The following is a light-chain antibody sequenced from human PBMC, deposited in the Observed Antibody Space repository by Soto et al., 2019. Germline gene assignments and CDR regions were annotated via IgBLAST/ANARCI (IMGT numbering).Light chain of an antibody. V-gene: IGKV1-9*01. CDR1: HDISTY. Sequence: DIQLTQSPSLLSASVGDRVTITCRASHDISTYLAWYQQKPGKAPKLMIYEASTLQSGVPSRFSGSGSGTEFTLTISNLQPDDFATYYCQQYDNYPLTFGGGTKVEI. CDR3: QQYDNYPLT. J-gene: IGKJ4*01. CDR2: EAS.